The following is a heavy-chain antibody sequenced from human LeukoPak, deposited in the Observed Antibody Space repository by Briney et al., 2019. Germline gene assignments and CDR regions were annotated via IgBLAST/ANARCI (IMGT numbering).Heavy chain of an antibody. D-gene: IGHD1-26*01. V-gene: IGHV3-73*01. CDR1: GFTFSGSA. J-gene: IGHJ5*02. CDR3: TRLAVGATSKIDP. CDR2: IRSKANSYAT. Sequence: GGSLRLSCAASGFTFSGSAMHWVRQASGKGLEWVGRIRSKANSYATAYAASVKGRFTISRDDSKNTAYLQMNSLKTEDTAVYYRTRLAVGATSKIDPWGQGTLVTVSS.